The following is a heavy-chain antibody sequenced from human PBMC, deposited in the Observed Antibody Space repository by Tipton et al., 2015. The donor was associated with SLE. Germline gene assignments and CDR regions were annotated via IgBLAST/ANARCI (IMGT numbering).Heavy chain of an antibody. V-gene: IGHV4-59*12. J-gene: IGHJ2*01. CDR1: GGSISSYY. D-gene: IGHD4-11*01. CDR2: IYYSGST. CDR3: AREFLNPVTTVHYYFDL. Sequence: TLSLTCTVSGGSISSYYWSWIRQPPGKGLEWIGYIYYSGSTNYNPSLKSRVTISVDTSKNQFSLRLTSVIAADTAVYYCAREFLNPVTTVHYYFDLWGRGTLVTVSS.